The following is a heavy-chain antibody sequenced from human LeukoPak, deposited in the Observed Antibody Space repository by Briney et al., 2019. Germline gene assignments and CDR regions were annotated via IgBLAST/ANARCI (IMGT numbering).Heavy chain of an antibody. Sequence: ASVKVSCKASGYTFTSYDINWVRQATGQGLEWMGWMNPNSGNTGYAQKFQGRVTMTRNTSISTAYMELSSLRSEDTAVYYCASRPADYYDSSGYYYDEYWGQGTLVTVSS. D-gene: IGHD3-22*01. CDR1: GYTFTSYD. J-gene: IGHJ4*02. CDR2: MNPNSGNT. V-gene: IGHV1-8*01. CDR3: ASRPADYYDSSGYYYDEY.